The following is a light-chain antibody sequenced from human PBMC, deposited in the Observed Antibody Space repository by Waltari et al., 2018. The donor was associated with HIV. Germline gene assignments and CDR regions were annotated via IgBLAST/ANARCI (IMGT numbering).Light chain of an antibody. J-gene: IGKJ2*01. CDR3: MQSIHLLYT. V-gene: IGKV2D-29*01. CDR1: HSPLHSDGKTY. Sequence: DIVLTQTPVSLSVTPGQPASISCKSSHSPLHSDGKTYLYWYVQKPGQPPQLLMYEVSNRFSGVPDRFSGSGSGTHFTLDISRVEAADVGVYYCMQSIHLLYTFGQGTKLELK. CDR2: EVS.